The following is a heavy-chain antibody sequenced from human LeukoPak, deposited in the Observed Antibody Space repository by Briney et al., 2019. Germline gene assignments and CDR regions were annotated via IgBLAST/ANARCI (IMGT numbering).Heavy chain of an antibody. D-gene: IGHD2-15*01. CDR3: ARRAHVGEPAA. V-gene: IGHV4-39*01. CDR1: GGSLSSSSYY. CDR2: ICHDGST. Sequence: TSQTLSLTCAVSGGSLSSSSYYWAWIRQPPGKGLEWIGSICHDGSTYSNPSLEGRVTISVDTSKNQFSLKLTSVTAADTAMYHCARRAHVGEPAAWGQGTLVTVSS. J-gene: IGHJ5*02.